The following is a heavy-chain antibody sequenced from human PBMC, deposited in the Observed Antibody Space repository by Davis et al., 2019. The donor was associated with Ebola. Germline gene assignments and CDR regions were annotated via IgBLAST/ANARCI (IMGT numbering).Heavy chain of an antibody. D-gene: IGHD1-1*01. Sequence: MPGGSLRLSCAIYGGSFSTYYWSWVRQPPGKGLEWIGEVNHSGSTTYNSSLKSRVTISVDTSKNQFSLKLSSVTAADTAVYYCARVRRPGTTVCYFDYWGQGTLVTVSS. CDR2: VNHSGST. V-gene: IGHV4-34*01. J-gene: IGHJ4*02. CDR1: GGSFSTYY. CDR3: ARVRRPGTTVCYFDY.